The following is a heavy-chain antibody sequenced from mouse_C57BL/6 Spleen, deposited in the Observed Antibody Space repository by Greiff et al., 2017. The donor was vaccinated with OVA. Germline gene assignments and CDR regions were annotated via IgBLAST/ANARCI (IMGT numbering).Heavy chain of an antibody. CDR3: ARDLTAQATPYAMDY. J-gene: IGHJ4*01. CDR1: GFTFSSYA. D-gene: IGHD3-2*02. CDR2: ISDGGSYT. Sequence: EVKLQESGGGLVKPGGSLKLSCAASGFTFSSYAMSWVRQTPEKRLEWVATISDGGSYTYYPDNVKGRFTISRDNAKNNLYLQISHLRSEDTAMYYCARDLTAQATPYAMDYWGQGTSVTVSS. V-gene: IGHV5-4*01.